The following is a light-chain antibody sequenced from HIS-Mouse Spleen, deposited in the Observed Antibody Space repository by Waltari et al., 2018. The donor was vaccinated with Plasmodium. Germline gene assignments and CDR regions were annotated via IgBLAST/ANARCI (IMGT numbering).Light chain of an antibody. Sequence: DIQMPQSPSTLSASVGDRVTITCRASQSISSWVAWYQQKPGKAPKLLIYKASSLESGVPSRFSGSGSGTEFTLTISSLQPDDFATYYCQQYNSYQFGQGTKVEIK. J-gene: IGKJ1*01. CDR3: QQYNSYQ. V-gene: IGKV1-5*03. CDR2: KAS. CDR1: QSISSW.